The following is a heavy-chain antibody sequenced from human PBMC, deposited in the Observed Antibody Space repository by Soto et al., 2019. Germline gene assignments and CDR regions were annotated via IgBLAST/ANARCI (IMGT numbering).Heavy chain of an antibody. CDR2: IWYDGSNK. CDR1: GFTSSSYG. J-gene: IGHJ4*02. D-gene: IGHD3-10*01. V-gene: IGHV3-33*01. Sequence: QVQLVESGGGVVQPGRSLRLSCAASGFTSSSYGMHWVRQAPGKGLEWVAVIWYDGSNKYYADSVKGRFTISRDNSKNTLDLQMNSLRAEDTAVYYCARDRDFGRTPFLYWGQGTLVTVSS. CDR3: ARDRDFGRTPFLY.